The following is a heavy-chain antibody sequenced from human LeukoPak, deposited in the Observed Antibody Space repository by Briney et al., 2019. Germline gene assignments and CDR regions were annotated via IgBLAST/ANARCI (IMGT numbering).Heavy chain of an antibody. J-gene: IGHJ4*02. D-gene: IGHD6-13*01. CDR1: GFTFSSNW. CDR3: ARTTGYSSSWPFDY. Sequence: GGSLRLSCAASGFTFSSNWMHWVRQAPGKGLVWVSRINEDGRTTNYADSVKGRFTISRDNSKNTLYLQMNSLRAEDTAVYYCARTTGYSSSWPFDYWGQGTLVAVSS. CDR2: INEDGRTT. V-gene: IGHV3-74*01.